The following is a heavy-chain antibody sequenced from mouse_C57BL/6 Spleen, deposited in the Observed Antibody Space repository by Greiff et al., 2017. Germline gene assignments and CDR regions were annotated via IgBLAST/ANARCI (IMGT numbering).Heavy chain of an antibody. CDR1: GFNITNSY. Sequence: EVQLQESVAELVRPGASVKLSCTASGFNITNSYMHWVKQRPEQGLEWIGRIDPANGNPKYAPKFQGKATITVDTSTNQAYLQLSSLTSEDTAIYYCAREDYGSSFDYWGQGTTLTVSS. D-gene: IGHD1-1*01. J-gene: IGHJ2*01. V-gene: IGHV14-3*01. CDR2: IDPANGNP. CDR3: AREDYGSSFDY.